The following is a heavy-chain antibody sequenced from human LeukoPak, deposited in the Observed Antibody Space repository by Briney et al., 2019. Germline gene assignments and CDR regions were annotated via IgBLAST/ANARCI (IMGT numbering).Heavy chain of an antibody. J-gene: IGHJ2*01. D-gene: IGHD6-19*01. CDR1: GGSISSYY. CDR3: ARSSMQWPNWYFDL. V-gene: IGHV4-59*01. CDR2: IYYTGST. Sequence: SETLSLTCTVSGGSISSYYWSWIRQPPGKGLEWIGYIYYTGSTNYNPSLKSRVTISVDTSKNQFSLKLSSVTAADTAVYYCARSSMQWPNWYFDLWGRGTLVTVSS.